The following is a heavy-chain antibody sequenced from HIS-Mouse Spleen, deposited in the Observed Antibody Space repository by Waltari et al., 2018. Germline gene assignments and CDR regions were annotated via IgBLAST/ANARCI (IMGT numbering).Heavy chain of an antibody. CDR3: AGYNWNYGTDY. CDR2: INHSGST. CDR1: GGSFSGYY. J-gene: IGHJ4*02. D-gene: IGHD1-7*01. V-gene: IGHV4-34*01. Sequence: QVQLQQWAAGLLKPSYTLSLTCPLYGGSFSGYYWSWIRQPPGKGLEWIGEINHSGSTNYNPSLKSRVTISVDTSKNQFSLKLSSVTAADTAVYYCAGYNWNYGTDYWGQGTLVTVSS.